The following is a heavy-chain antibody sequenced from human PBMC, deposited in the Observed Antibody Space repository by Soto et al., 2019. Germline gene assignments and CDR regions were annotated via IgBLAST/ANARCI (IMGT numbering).Heavy chain of an antibody. V-gene: IGHV3-23*01. J-gene: IGHJ4*02. D-gene: IGHD3-10*01. CDR1: GFTFSRYS. CDR2: ISGSGGST. CDR3: AKARQRSGSADY. Sequence: GGSLRLSCAASGFTFSRYSMNWVRQAPGKGLEWVSAISGSGGSTYYADSVKGRFTISRDNSKNTLYLQMNSLRAEDTAVYYCAKARQRSGSADYWGQGTLVTVS.